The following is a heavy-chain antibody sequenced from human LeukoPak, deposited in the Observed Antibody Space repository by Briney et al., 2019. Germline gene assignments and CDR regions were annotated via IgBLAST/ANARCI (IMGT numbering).Heavy chain of an antibody. V-gene: IGHV3-48*02. CDR1: GYTFSSYS. CDR3: ARAVTVVTRGGLVFDY. CDR2: ISSSSNTI. D-gene: IGHD2-21*02. J-gene: IGHJ4*02. Sequence: GGSLRLSCAASGYTFSSYSMNWVRQAPGKGLEWVSYISSSSNTIYYADSVKGRFTISRDNAKNSLFLQMNSLRDEDTSVYYCARAVTVVTRGGLVFDYWGQGTLVTVSS.